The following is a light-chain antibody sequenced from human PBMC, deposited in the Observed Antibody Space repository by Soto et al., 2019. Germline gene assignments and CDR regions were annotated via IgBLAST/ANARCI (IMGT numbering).Light chain of an antibody. J-gene: IGKJ4*01. CDR2: EAS. CDR1: QSVGNN. CDR3: QQHANWPLT. V-gene: IGKV3-11*01. Sequence: EIVLTQSPATLSLSPGERATLSCRASQSVGNNLAWYQQKPGQAPGLLIYEASTRATGIPARFSGSGSGTDFTLTISNLEPEDFAVSYCQQHANWPLTFGGGTKVEIK.